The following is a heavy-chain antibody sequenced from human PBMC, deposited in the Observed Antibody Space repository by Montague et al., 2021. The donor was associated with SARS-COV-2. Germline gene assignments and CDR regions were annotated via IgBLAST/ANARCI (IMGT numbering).Heavy chain of an antibody. CDR1: GGSFSGYY. CDR3: V. V-gene: IGHV4-34*01. CDR2: INHSGST. J-gene: IGHJ6*02. D-gene: IGHD3-9*01. Sequence: SETLSLTCAVYGGSFSGYYWSWIRQPPGKGLQWIGEINHSGSTNYNPSLKSRVTISVDTAVHYCARGQNFDWLLSLYYGMDVWGQGTTVTVSS.